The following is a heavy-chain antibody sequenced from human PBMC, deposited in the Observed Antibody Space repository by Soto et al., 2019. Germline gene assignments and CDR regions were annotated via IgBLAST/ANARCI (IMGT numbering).Heavy chain of an antibody. CDR3: ATATPDSGNYPRWFDP. V-gene: IGHV1-24*01. J-gene: IGHJ5*02. Sequence: ASVKVSCKVSGYTLTELSIHWVRQSPGKGLEWMGGFDPEDGETVYAQKLQARVTMTEDTSTDTAYMALSSLRSEDTAVYYCATATPDSGNYPRWFDPWGQGTLVTVPQ. CDR2: FDPEDGET. D-gene: IGHD4-17*01. CDR1: GYTLTELS.